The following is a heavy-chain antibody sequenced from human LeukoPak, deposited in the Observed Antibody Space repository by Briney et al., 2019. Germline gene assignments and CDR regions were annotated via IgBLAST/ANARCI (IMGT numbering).Heavy chain of an antibody. J-gene: IGHJ4*02. CDR1: GFTFRNYW. CDR3: AKGSIGAAAGPYYLDY. V-gene: IGHV3-74*01. Sequence: HPGGSLRPSCVTSGFTFRNYWMHWVRQAPGKGLVWFSRINTDGSSTNYADSVKGRFTISRDNAKNTLYLQMNSLRAEDTAVYYCAKGSIGAAAGPYYLDYWGQGTLVTVSS. CDR2: INTDGSST. D-gene: IGHD6-13*01.